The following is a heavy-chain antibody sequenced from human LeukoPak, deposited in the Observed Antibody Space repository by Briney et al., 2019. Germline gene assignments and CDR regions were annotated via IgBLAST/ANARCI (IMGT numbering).Heavy chain of an antibody. CDR3: ARVSCSSTSCYAQYGMDV. D-gene: IGHD2-2*01. CDR2: ISSSSSYI. Sequence: GGSLGLSCAASGFTFSSYSMNWVRQAPGKGLEWVSSISSSSSYIYYADSVKGRFTISRDNAKNSLYLQMNSLRAEDTAVYYCARVSCSSTSCYAQYGMDVWGKGTTVTVSS. J-gene: IGHJ6*04. CDR1: GFTFSSYS. V-gene: IGHV3-21*06.